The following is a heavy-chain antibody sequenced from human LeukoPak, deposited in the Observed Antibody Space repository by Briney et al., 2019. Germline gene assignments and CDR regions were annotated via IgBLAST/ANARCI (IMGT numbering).Heavy chain of an antibody. CDR3: ARMDDFWSGYQLFDY. CDR1: GFTFSSYW. Sequence: GGSLRLSCAASGFTFSSYWMSWVRQAPGKGLEWVAHIKQDGSEKYYVDSVKGRFTISRDNAKNSLYLQMNSLRAEDTAVYYCARMDDFWSGYQLFDYWGQGTLVTVSS. V-gene: IGHV3-7*01. CDR2: IKQDGSEK. D-gene: IGHD3-3*01. J-gene: IGHJ4*02.